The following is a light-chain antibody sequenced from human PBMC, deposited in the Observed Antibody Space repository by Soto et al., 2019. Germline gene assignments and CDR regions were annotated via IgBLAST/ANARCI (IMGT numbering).Light chain of an antibody. CDR2: RNN. CDR1: SSNIGSNY. Sequence: QSVLTQPPSASGTPGQRVTISCSGSSSNIGSNYVYWYQQVPGTAPKLLIYRNNQRPSGVPDRFSGSKSVTSASLAISGLRSEDEADYYCASWDDSLSGPVFGGGTKLTVL. J-gene: IGLJ2*01. CDR3: ASWDDSLSGPV. V-gene: IGLV1-47*01.